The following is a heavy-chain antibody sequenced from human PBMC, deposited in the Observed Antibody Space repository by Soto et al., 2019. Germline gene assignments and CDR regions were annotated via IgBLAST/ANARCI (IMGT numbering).Heavy chain of an antibody. CDR2: ISSSSYI. CDR3: ARAPWGGESYGMDV. J-gene: IGHJ6*02. Sequence: GGSLRLSCAASGFTFSSYIMNWFLQAPGKGLEWVSAISSSSYIYYADSVKGLFTISRDNAKNSLYLQMNSLRAEDTAVYYCARAPWGGESYGMDVWGQGTKVTVSS. CDR1: GFTFSSYI. V-gene: IGHV3-21*01. D-gene: IGHD3-16*01.